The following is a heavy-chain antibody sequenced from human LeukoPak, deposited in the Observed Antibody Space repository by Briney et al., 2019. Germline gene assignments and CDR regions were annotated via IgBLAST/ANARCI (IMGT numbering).Heavy chain of an antibody. Sequence: GGYLRLSCAVSGFTFSGFWMSWSRQAPGKGLEWVASINSDGSEGYYADVVKGRFTISRDNAKNSLYLQINSLRAEDTAVYYCARVYDVLTGGFDHWGQGALVTVSS. D-gene: IGHD3-9*01. CDR1: GFTFSGFW. CDR3: ARVYDVLTGGFDH. V-gene: IGHV3-7*03. CDR2: INSDGSEG. J-gene: IGHJ4*02.